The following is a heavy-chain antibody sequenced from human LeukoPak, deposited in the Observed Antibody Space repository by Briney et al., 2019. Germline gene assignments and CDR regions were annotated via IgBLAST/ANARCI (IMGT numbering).Heavy chain of an antibody. CDR3: ARDYGGSFDY. CDR2: IRYDGSNK. Sequence: PGGSLRLSCAASGFTFSTFGMNWVRQAPGKGLEWVAFIRYDGSNKYYADSVKGRFTISRDNAKNSLYLQMNSLRAEDTAVYYCARDYGGSFDYWGQGTLVTVSS. D-gene: IGHD1-26*01. V-gene: IGHV3-30*02. J-gene: IGHJ4*02. CDR1: GFTFSTFG.